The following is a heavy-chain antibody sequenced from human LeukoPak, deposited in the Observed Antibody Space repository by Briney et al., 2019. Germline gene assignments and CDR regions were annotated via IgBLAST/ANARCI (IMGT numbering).Heavy chain of an antibody. V-gene: IGHV3-30*18. D-gene: IGHD4-23*01. Sequence: PGGSLRLSCAASGFTFSSYGMHWVRQAPGKGLEWVAVISYDGSNKYYADSVKGRFTISRDNSKNTLYLQMNSLRAEDTVVYYCAKDSVASERGYYYYMDVWGKGTTVTVSS. J-gene: IGHJ6*03. CDR3: AKDSVASERGYYYYMDV. CDR1: GFTFSSYG. CDR2: ISYDGSNK.